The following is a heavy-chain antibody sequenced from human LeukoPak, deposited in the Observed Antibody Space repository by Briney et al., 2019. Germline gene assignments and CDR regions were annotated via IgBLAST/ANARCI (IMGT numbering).Heavy chain of an antibody. J-gene: IGHJ4*02. Sequence: GGSLRLFCAASGFTFSSYSMNWVRQAPGKGLEWVSSISSSSSYIYYADSVRGRFTISRDNDKNTLYLKMNRLIAGDQGVYFCARGGSCYDAFHYWGQGTLVTVSS. D-gene: IGHD3-22*01. CDR2: ISSSSSYI. V-gene: IGHV3-21*01. CDR1: GFTFSSYS. CDR3: ARGGSCYDAFHY.